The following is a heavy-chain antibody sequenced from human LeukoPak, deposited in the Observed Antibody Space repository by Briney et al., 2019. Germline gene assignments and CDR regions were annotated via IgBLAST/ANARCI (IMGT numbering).Heavy chain of an antibody. CDR2: IIPILGIA. Sequence: SVKVSCKASGGTFSSYAISWMRQAPGQGLEWMGRIIPILGIANYAQKFQGRVTITADKSTSTAYMELSSLRSEDTAVYYCARGYSYGTNYYYYGMDVWGQGTTVTVSS. CDR3: ARGYSYGTNYYYYGMDV. D-gene: IGHD5-18*01. J-gene: IGHJ6*02. V-gene: IGHV1-69*04. CDR1: GGTFSSYA.